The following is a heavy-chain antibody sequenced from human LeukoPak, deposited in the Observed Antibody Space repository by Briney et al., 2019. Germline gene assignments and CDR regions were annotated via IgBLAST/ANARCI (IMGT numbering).Heavy chain of an antibody. CDR3: AAQKDVVVAAIRIDY. CDR1: GFTFSYYG. D-gene: IGHD2-15*01. Sequence: GGSLRLSCAASGFTFSYYGMHWVRQAPGKGLEWVAVIWYDGNNKYYADSVKGRSTISRDNSKNTLYLQMNSLRAEDTAVYYCAAQKDVVVAAIRIDYWGQGTLVTVSS. J-gene: IGHJ4*02. CDR2: IWYDGNNK. V-gene: IGHV3-33*01.